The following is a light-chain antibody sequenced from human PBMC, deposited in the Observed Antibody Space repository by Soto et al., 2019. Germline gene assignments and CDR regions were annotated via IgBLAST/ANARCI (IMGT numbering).Light chain of an antibody. CDR2: WAY. J-gene: IGKJ1*01. Sequence: DIVMTQPQDSLAVSLGERAAINCKSSQSVLYSSNNKNYLAWYQQKPGQPPKLLIYWAYTRESGVTDRFIGSGSGTHFTLTITSLQAEDVAVYYCQQYYSSPPTVGPGTQVEIK. V-gene: IGKV4-1*01. CDR3: QQYYSSPPT. CDR1: QSVLYSSNNKNY.